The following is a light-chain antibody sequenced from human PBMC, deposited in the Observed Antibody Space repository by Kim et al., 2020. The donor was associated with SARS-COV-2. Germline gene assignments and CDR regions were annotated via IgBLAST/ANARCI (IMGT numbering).Light chain of an antibody. Sequence: EIVLTQSPGTLSLSPGERATLSCRASQSVNSYLVWYQQKVGQAPRLLIYGASNRATGIPDRFSGSGSGTDFTLTISRLEPEDFAVYYCQQYGSSPRTFGQGTKVDIK. CDR2: GAS. V-gene: IGKV3-20*01. CDR1: QSVNSY. CDR3: QQYGSSPRT. J-gene: IGKJ1*01.